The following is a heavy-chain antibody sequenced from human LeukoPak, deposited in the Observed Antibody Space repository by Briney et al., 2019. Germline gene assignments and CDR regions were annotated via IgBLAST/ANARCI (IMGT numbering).Heavy chain of an antibody. V-gene: IGHV1-24*01. Sequence: ASVKVSCKVSGYTLTELSMHWVRQAPGKGLEWMGGFDPEDGETIYAQKFQGRVTMTEDTSTDTAYMELSSLRPEDTAVYYCATYYDSSGYTDAFDIWGQGTMVTVSS. J-gene: IGHJ3*02. CDR1: GYTLTELS. CDR3: ATYYDSSGYTDAFDI. CDR2: FDPEDGET. D-gene: IGHD3-22*01.